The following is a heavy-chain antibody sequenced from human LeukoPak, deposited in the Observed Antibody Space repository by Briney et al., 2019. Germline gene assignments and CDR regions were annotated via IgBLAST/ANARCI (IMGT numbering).Heavy chain of an antibody. CDR1: GGSISSGDYY. V-gene: IGHV4-30-4*01. CDR2: IYYSEST. CDR3: ARGWDDYGDEYYFDY. Sequence: KPSETLSLTCTVSGGSISSGDYYWSWIRQPPGKGLEWIGYIYYSESTYYNPSLKSRVTISVDTSKNQFSLKLSSVTAADTAVYYCARGWDDYGDEYYFDYWGQGTLVTVSS. D-gene: IGHD4-17*01. J-gene: IGHJ4*02.